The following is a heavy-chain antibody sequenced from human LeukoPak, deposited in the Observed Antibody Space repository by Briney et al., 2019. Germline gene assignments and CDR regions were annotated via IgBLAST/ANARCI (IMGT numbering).Heavy chain of an antibody. CDR2: IKQDGSEK. D-gene: IGHD2-2*01. CDR3: ASEVICSSTSCYPD. V-gene: IGHV3-7*01. J-gene: IGHJ6*02. Sequence: GGSLRLSCAASEFTFSTYLMTWVRQAPGKGLEWVANIKQDGSEKYYADSVRGRFTISRDDGKKSLYLQMNSLRAEDTAVYYCASEVICSSTSCYPDWGQGTTVTVSS. CDR1: EFTFSTYL.